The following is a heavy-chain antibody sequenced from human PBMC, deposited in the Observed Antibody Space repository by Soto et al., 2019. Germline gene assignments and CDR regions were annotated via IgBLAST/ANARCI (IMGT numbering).Heavy chain of an antibody. CDR2: IYYSGST. J-gene: IGHJ5*02. V-gene: IGHV4-30-4*01. D-gene: IGHD4-17*01. CDR1: GGSISSGEYS. Sequence: PSGSLSLACTVSGGSISSGEYSWSWIRQPPGKGLEWIGYIYYSGSTYYNPSLKSRVTISVDTSKNQFSLKLSSVTAADTAVYYCAREATVVTHNWFDPWGQGTLVTVS. CDR3: AREATVVTHNWFDP.